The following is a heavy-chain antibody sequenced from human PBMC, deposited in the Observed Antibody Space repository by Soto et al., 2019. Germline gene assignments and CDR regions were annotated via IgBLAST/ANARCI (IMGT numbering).Heavy chain of an antibody. V-gene: IGHV2-26*01. CDR3: ARIQRISMIVGSRPYFDH. Sequence: SGPTLVNPTETLTLTCTVSGFSLSNPRMGMSWIRQPPGKALEWLAHIFSNDEKSYSTSLKTRLTISRDTSKSQVVLTMTNMDPVDTATYYCARIQRISMIVGSRPYFDHWDQGDLVNGSS. CDR2: IFSNDEK. D-gene: IGHD3-22*01. J-gene: IGHJ4*02. CDR1: GFSLSNPRMG.